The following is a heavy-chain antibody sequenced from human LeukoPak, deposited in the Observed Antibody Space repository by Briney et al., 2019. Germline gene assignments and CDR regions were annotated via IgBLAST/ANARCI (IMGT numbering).Heavy chain of an antibody. V-gene: IGHV3-33*01. Sequence: PGRSLRLSCAASGFTLSSYGMHWVRQAPGKGLEWVAVIWYDGSNKYYADSVKGRFTISRDNSKNTLYLQMNSLGAEDTAVYYCARDLSADTNWFDPWGQGTLVTVSS. CDR3: ARDLSADTNWFDP. CDR2: IWYDGSNK. CDR1: GFTLSSYG. J-gene: IGHJ5*02.